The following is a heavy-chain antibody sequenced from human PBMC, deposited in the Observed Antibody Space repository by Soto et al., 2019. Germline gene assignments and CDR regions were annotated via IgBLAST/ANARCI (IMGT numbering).Heavy chain of an antibody. CDR2: IKEDGTAK. CDR1: GFTFSSYA. V-gene: IGHV3-7*01. Sequence: GGSLRLSCAVSGFTFSSYAMHWVRQAPGKGLEWVANIKEDGTAKYYLDSVKGRFTVSRDNVKNSLYLQMNSLRAEDTAMYYCTTDRGYLTFDYWGPGTLLTVSS. D-gene: IGHD3-22*01. CDR3: TTDRGYLTFDY. J-gene: IGHJ4*02.